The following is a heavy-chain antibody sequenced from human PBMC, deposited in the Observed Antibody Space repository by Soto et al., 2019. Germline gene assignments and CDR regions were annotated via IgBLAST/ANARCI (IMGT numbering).Heavy chain of an antibody. CDR3: ARGRPITMVRGVPGWDYYYGMDV. J-gene: IGHJ6*02. V-gene: IGHV1-46*01. Sequence: ASVKVSCKASGYTFTSYYMHWVRQAPGQGLEWMGIINPSGGSTSYAQKFQGRVNMTRDTSTSTVYMELSSLRSEDTAVYYCARGRPITMVRGVPGWDYYYGMDVWGQGTTVTV. CDR2: INPSGGST. CDR1: GYTFTSYY. D-gene: IGHD3-10*01.